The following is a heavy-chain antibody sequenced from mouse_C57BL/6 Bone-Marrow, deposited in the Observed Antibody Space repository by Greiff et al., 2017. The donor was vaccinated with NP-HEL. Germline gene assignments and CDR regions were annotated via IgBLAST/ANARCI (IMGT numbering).Heavy chain of an antibody. CDR2: ISSGGSYT. CDR3: ARRYYAMDY. Sequence: EVMLVESGGDLVKPGGSLKLSCAASGFTFSSYGMSWVSQTPDKRLEWVATISSGGSYTYYPDSVKGRFTISRDNAKNTLYLQMSSLKSEDTAMYYCARRYYAMDYWGQGTSVTVSS. V-gene: IGHV5-6*02. CDR1: GFTFSSYG. J-gene: IGHJ4*01.